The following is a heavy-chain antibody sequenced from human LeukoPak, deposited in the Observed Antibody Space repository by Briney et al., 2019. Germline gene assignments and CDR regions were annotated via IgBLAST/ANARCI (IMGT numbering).Heavy chain of an antibody. Sequence: ASVKVSCKTSGYSFTIYGISWVRQAPGQGLEWMGLISAYGNTNYAQNLQGRVTMTTDTSASTAYMELRSLRSDDTAVYYCARGIIGYYFDYWGQGTLVTVSS. CDR2: ISAYGNT. J-gene: IGHJ4*02. CDR3: ARGIIGYYFDY. D-gene: IGHD2-15*01. V-gene: IGHV1-18*01. CDR1: GYSFTIYG.